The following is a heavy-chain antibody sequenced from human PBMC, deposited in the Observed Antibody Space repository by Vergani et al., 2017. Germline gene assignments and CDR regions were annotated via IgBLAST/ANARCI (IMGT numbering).Heavy chain of an antibody. J-gene: IGHJ6*03. CDR2: INTNTGNP. Sequence: QVQLVQSGSELKKPGASVKVSCKASGYTFTSYAMNWVRQAPGQGLEWMGWINTNTGNPTYAQGFNGRFFFALDTSVSTAYLQISSLMAEDTAVYYCARLGTRFYYYYYYMDVWGKGTTVTVSS. D-gene: IGHD3-9*01. CDR3: ARLGTRFYYYYYYMDV. V-gene: IGHV7-4-1*02. CDR1: GYTFTSYA.